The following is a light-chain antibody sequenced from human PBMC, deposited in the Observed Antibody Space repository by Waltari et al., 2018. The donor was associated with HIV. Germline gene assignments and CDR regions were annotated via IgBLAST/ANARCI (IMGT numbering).Light chain of an antibody. Sequence: EIVLTQSPGTLSLSPGERSTLACRASQSVGSSYLAWYQQKPGQAPRLLIYGASSRATVIPDRFSGSGSGTDFTLTISGLEPEDFAVYYCQQYGSSRSTFGQGTRLEIK. CDR3: QQYGSSRST. V-gene: IGKV3-20*01. J-gene: IGKJ5*01. CDR2: GAS. CDR1: QSVGSSY.